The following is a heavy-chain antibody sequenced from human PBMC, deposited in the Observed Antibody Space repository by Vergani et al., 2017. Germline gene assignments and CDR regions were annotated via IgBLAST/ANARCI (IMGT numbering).Heavy chain of an antibody. Sequence: EVQLVESGGGLVQPGGSLRLSCAASGFTFSSHEMNWVRQAPGKGLEWVSYISSSGSTLYYADSVKGRFTISRDNAKNSLYLQMNSLRAEDTAVYYCARGEHVRFGDPTACDIWGQGTMVTVSS. D-gene: IGHD3-10*01. J-gene: IGHJ3*02. CDR3: ARGEHVRFGDPTACDI. V-gene: IGHV3-48*03. CDR2: ISSSGSTL. CDR1: GFTFSSHE.